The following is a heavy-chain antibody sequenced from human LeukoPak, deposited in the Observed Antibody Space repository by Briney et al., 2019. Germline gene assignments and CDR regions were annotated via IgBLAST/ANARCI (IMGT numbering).Heavy chain of an antibody. J-gene: IGHJ4*02. CDR3: AKDLTGSWSLDY. CDR1: GFTFSTSA. D-gene: IGHD6-13*01. CDR2: ISGDGTNA. V-gene: IGHV3-23*01. Sequence: GGSLRLSCAASGFTFSTSAMNWVRQAPGKGLEWVSAISGDGTNAYYPDSVKGRFTISRDNSKNTLYLQMNSLKTEDTAVYYCAKDLTGSWSLDYWGQGALVTVSS.